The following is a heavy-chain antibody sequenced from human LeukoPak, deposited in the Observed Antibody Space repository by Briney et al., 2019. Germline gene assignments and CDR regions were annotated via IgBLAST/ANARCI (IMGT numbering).Heavy chain of an antibody. Sequence: SETLSHTCAVYGGSFSGYYWSWIRQPPGKGLEWIGEINHSGSTNYNPSLKSRVTISVDTSKNQFSLKLSSVTAADTAVYYCARGDYDSSGSIGFDIWGQGTMVTVSS. CDR2: INHSGST. CDR1: GGSFSGYY. D-gene: IGHD3-22*01. J-gene: IGHJ3*02. CDR3: ARGDYDSSGSIGFDI. V-gene: IGHV4-34*01.